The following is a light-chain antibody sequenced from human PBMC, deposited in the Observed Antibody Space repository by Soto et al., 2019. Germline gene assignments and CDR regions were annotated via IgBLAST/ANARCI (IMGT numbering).Light chain of an antibody. J-gene: IGKJ4*01. CDR3: QQFGLSPT. Sequence: EIVLTHSPGTLSLSPGERATLSARASQTISSTFLAWYRQRPGQAPRLLIYGASSRATGIPDRFSASGSGTDFTLTISRLEPEDFAVYYCQQFGLSPTFGGGTKVDIK. CDR2: GAS. V-gene: IGKV3-20*01. CDR1: QTISSTF.